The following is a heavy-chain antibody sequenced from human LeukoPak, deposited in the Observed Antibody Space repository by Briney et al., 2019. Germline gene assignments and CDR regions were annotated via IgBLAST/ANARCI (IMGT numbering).Heavy chain of an antibody. J-gene: IGHJ4*02. Sequence: PSETLSLTCVASDYSISSGYYWGWIRQPPGKGLEWIGSISHSGTTYYNPSFKGRITISLDTSKNQFSLKLRSVTAADTAFYYCEREGDVLGATIDSWGQGTLVTVSS. CDR2: ISHSGTT. CDR3: EREGDVLGATIDS. D-gene: IGHD1-26*01. V-gene: IGHV4-38-2*02. CDR1: DYSISSGYY.